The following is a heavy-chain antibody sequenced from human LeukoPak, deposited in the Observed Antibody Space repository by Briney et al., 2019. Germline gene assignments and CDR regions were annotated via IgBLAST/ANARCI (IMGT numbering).Heavy chain of an antibody. CDR2: INSSGST. J-gene: IGHJ4*02. CDR3: ARGPNYGGNSKDFDY. CDR1: GGSFSGYY. V-gene: IGHV4-34*01. Sequence: SETLSLTSAVHGGSFSGYYWSWIRQPPGKGLDWLGEINSSGSTNYNPALKGRVTISVDTSKNQFSLKLSSVTAADTAVYYCARGPNYGGNSKDFDYWGQGTLVAVSS. D-gene: IGHD4-23*01.